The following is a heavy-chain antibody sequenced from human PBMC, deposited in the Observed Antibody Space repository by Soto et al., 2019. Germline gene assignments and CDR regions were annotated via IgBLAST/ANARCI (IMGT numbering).Heavy chain of an antibody. D-gene: IGHD5-18*01. CDR1: GFTFSSYG. Sequence: QVQLVESGGGVVQPGRSLRLSCAASGFTFSSYGMHWVRQAPGKGLEWVAVISYDGSNKYYADSVKGRFTISRDNSKHTLYVQMNSLKAEDSAVYYCAKGQHPGYWGQGTLVTVSS. V-gene: IGHV3-30*18. CDR2: ISYDGSNK. J-gene: IGHJ4*02. CDR3: AKGQHPGY.